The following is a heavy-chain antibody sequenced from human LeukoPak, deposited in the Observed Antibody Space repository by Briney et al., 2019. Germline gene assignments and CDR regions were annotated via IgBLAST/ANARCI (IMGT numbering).Heavy chain of an antibody. CDR1: GYTFTSYD. V-gene: IGHV1-2*02. D-gene: IGHD6-13*01. CDR2: INPNSGGT. CDR3: ASLGAAAGMDY. Sequence: ASVKVSCKASGYTFTSYDINWVRQATGQGLEWMGWINPNSGGTNYAQKFQGRVTMTRDTSISTAYMELSRLRSDDTAVYYCASLGAAAGMDYWGQGTLVTVSS. J-gene: IGHJ4*02.